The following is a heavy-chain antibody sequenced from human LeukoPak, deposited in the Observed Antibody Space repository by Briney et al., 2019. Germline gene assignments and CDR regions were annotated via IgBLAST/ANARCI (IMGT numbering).Heavy chain of an antibody. J-gene: IGHJ1*01. CDR2: IYYSGRT. CDR1: GASINNGDHF. V-gene: IGHV4-30-4*01. Sequence: KASETLSLTCNVPGASINNGDHFWSWIRQPPHKGLEWIGYIYYSGRTYYDPSLKSRVSISMDKSKNEFSLNMNSVTAADTAVYYCARMGFSYGSIFWGQGTLVTVSS. D-gene: IGHD5-18*01. CDR3: ARMGFSYGSIF.